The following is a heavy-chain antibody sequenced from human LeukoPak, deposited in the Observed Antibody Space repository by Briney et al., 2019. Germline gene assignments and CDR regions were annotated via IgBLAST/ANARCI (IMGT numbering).Heavy chain of an antibody. J-gene: IGHJ4*02. V-gene: IGHV4-59*01. CDR3: AKAQYSSSPIFHS. Sequence: PSETLSLTCTVSGDPISSYYWSWVRQPPGKGLEWSAYSYHNGSTKYNPSPKSRVTMSADTSKNQFSLNLNSVTAADTAVYYCAKAQYSSSPIFHSWGQGNLVTVSS. D-gene: IGHD6-6*01. CDR1: GDPISSYY. CDR2: SYHNGST.